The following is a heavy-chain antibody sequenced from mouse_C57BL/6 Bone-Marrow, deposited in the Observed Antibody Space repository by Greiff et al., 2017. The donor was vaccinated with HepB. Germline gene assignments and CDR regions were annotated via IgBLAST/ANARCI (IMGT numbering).Heavy chain of an antibody. Sequence: QVQLQQSGAELVKPGASVKISCKASGYAFSSYWMNWVKQRPGKGLEWIGQIYPGDGDTNYNGKFKGKATLTADKSSSTAYMQLSSLTSEDSAVYFCARQIPSITTVAYYYAMDYWGQGTSVTVSS. CDR2: IYPGDGDT. CDR3: ARQIPSITTVAYYYAMDY. CDR1: GYAFSSYW. V-gene: IGHV1-80*01. D-gene: IGHD1-1*01. J-gene: IGHJ4*01.